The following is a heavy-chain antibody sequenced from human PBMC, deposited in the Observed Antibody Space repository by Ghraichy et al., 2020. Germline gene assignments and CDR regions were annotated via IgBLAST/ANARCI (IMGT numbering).Heavy chain of an antibody. CDR1: GFTFSTYT. D-gene: IGHD3-16*01. CDR2: IYGSGGGGST. Sequence: GSLRLSCAASGFTFSTYTMNWVRQAPGKGLEWVSGIYGSGGGGSTFYADSVKGRFTISRDNSKNTLYLQMNSLRAEDTAIYYCAKDITPDGVWDLDYWGQGTLVTVSS. J-gene: IGHJ4*02. V-gene: IGHV3-23*01. CDR3: AKDITPDGVWDLDY.